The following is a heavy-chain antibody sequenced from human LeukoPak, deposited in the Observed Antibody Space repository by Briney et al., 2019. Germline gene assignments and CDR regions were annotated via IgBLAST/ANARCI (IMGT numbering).Heavy chain of an antibody. D-gene: IGHD4-17*01. J-gene: IGHJ4*02. Sequence: GGSLRLSCSASGFDLSPYTMNWVRQAPGKGLEWVASISSTSTYMYYGDSLKGRFTISRDNAKNTLYLQLDSLRAEDTATYYCARRVTTFLSWGQGTLDIVSS. CDR2: ISSTSTYM. CDR1: GFDLSPYT. V-gene: IGHV3-21*01. CDR3: ARRVTTFLS.